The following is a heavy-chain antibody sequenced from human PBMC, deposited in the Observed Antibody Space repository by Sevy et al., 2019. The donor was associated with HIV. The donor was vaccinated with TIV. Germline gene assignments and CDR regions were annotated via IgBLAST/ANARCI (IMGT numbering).Heavy chain of an antibody. J-gene: IGHJ4*02. CDR3: AGENAWGRGYS. Sequence: SETLSLTCTVSGGSITSLYWNWIRQPPGKGLEWIANIYYNGHINYNPSLKSRATLSLDTSKNQFSLRLSSVTAADTAMYYCAGENAWGRGYSWGQRTLVTASS. D-gene: IGHD1-26*01. CDR1: GGSITSLY. CDR2: IYYNGHI. V-gene: IGHV4-59*08.